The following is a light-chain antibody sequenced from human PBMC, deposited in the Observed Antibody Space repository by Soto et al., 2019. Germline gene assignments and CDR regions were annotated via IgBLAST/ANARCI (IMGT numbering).Light chain of an antibody. Sequence: VLTQPPSVSGAPGQRVTISCTGSSSNIGAGYDVHWYQQLPGTAPKLLIYANINRPSGVPDRFSGSKSGTSVSLAITGLQAEDEADYYCQSYDSSLSTVVFGGGTKLTVL. V-gene: IGLV1-40*01. CDR3: QSYDSSLSTVV. CDR2: ANI. CDR1: SSNIGAGYD. J-gene: IGLJ2*01.